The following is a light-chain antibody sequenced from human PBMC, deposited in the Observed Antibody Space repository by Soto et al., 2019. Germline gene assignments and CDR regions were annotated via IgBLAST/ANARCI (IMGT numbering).Light chain of an antibody. V-gene: IGLV1-40*01. CDR2: GDD. Sequence: QSVLTQPPSVSGAPGQRVTISCTGSDSNIGAGYDVHWYQQFPGAAPKLLIFGDDNRPSRVPDRFSGSKSGTSASLAITGLQDADEADYYCQSYDSSLRGYVVFGGGTKLTVL. CDR1: DSNIGAGYD. J-gene: IGLJ2*01. CDR3: QSYDSSLRGYVV.